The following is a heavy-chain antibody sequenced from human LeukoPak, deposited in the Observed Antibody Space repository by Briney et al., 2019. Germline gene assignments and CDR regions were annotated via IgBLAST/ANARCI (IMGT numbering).Heavy chain of an antibody. J-gene: IGHJ4*02. D-gene: IGHD3-22*01. V-gene: IGHV3-30-3*01. CDR3: AKDVDSSGYYLSFDY. Sequence: PGRSLRLSCAASGFTFSNYAMHWVRQAPGKGLEWVAAISYDGSNKYYADSVKGRFTISRDNSKNTLYLQMNSLRAEDTAVYYCAKDVDSSGYYLSFDYWGQGTLVTVSS. CDR2: ISYDGSNK. CDR1: GFTFSNYA.